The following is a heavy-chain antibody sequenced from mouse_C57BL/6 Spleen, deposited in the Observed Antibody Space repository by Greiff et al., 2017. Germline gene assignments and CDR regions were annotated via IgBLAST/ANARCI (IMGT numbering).Heavy chain of an antibody. D-gene: IGHD2-4*01. J-gene: IGHJ3*01. V-gene: IGHV1-50*01. CDR2: IDPSDSYT. CDR3: ARWYDYEAY. CDR1: GYTFTSYW. Sequence: QVQLQQPGAELVKPGASVKLSCKASGYTFTSYWMQWVKQRPGQGLEWIGEIDPSDSYTNYNQKFKGKATLPVDTSSSTAYMQLSSLTSEDSAVYYCARWYDYEAYWGQGTLVTVSA.